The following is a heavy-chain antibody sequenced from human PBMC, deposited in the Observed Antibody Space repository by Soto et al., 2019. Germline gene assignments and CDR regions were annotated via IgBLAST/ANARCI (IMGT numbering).Heavy chain of an antibody. CDR2: IHSSGNS. CDR3: AARGSYFGN. D-gene: IGHD1-26*01. V-gene: IGHV4-31*03. CDR1: GGSIGSYGYY. Sequence: QVQLQESGPGLVKPSQTLSLTCTVSGGSIGSYGYYWSWIRQHPGKGLEWIGYIHSSGNSYYNPSLESRVTISGDTSKTQFSLKLTSVTAADTAVYYCAARGSYFGNWGQGTLVTVSS. J-gene: IGHJ4*02.